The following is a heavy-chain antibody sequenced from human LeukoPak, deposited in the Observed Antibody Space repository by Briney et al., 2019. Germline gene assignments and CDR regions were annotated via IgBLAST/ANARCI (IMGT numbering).Heavy chain of an antibody. V-gene: IGHV3-11*01. J-gene: IGHJ4*02. CDR3: ARGPRILAAGSYYFDY. CDR1: GFIFKDYY. D-gene: IGHD6-13*01. Sequence: GGSLRLSCAASGFIFKDYYFSWIRQAPGKGLEWVSFINVNGGAMYYADFVKGRFTISRDNAKSLLYLEMNSLRVEDTAVYYCARGPRILAAGSYYFDYWGQGSLVTVSS. CDR2: INVNGGAM.